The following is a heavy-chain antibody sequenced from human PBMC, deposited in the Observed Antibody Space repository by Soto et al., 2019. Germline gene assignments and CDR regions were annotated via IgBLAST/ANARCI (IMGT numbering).Heavy chain of an antibody. Sequence: QVQLVQSGAEVKKPGASVKVSCKASGYTFTNSDINWVRQATGQGLEWVGWVNPNSGNRGYALKFQGRVTMTTDTSISTAYMDLSSLRSEDTGVYYCARGAYSGYGYRDSWGQGTLVIVSS. V-gene: IGHV1-8*01. J-gene: IGHJ4*02. CDR2: VNPNSGNR. D-gene: IGHD5-12*01. CDR1: GYTFTNSD. CDR3: ARGAYSGYGYRDS.